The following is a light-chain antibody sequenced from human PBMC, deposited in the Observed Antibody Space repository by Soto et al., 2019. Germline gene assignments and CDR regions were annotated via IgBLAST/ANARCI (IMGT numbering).Light chain of an antibody. CDR3: SSYTSKSSLI. J-gene: IGLJ2*01. CDR1: TSNIGSNY. CDR2: TNS. Sequence: QSVLTQPPSASGTPGQRVTISCSGSTSNIGSNYVYWYQQVPGTAPKLLIHTNSQRPSGVPDRFSGSKSGTSASLAISGLRSEDEADYYCSSYTSKSSLIFGGGTKLTVL. V-gene: IGLV1-47*02.